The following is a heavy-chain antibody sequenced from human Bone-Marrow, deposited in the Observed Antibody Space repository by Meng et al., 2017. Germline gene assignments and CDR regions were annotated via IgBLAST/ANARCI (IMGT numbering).Heavy chain of an antibody. Sequence: GGSLRLSCAGPKFTFGDYWMHWVRQAPGKGLVWVARISTDGSTTNYAESVRGRFVISRDNAKNLLYLQMNSLRADDTAVYYCARDYTPYYGKGMDVWGQGTTVTVSS. CDR3: ARDYTPYYGKGMDV. CDR1: KFTFGDYW. V-gene: IGHV3-74*01. CDR2: ISTDGSTT. J-gene: IGHJ6*02.